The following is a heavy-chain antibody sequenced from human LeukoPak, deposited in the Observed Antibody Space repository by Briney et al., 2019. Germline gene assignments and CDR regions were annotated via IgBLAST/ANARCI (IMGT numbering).Heavy chain of an antibody. CDR1: GFTFSSYV. V-gene: IGHV3-30-3*01. Sequence: GGSLRLSCAASGFTFSSYVMSWVRQAPGKGLEWVALISYDASNKNYADSVKGRFTISRDNSKNTLYLQMNSLRAEDTAVYYCARATDLFDYWGQGTLVTVSS. J-gene: IGHJ4*02. CDR3: ARATDLFDY. CDR2: ISYDASNK. D-gene: IGHD1-1*01.